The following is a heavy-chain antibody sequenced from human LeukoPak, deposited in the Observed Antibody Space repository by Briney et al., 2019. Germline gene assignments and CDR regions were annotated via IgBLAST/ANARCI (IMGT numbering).Heavy chain of an antibody. J-gene: IGHJ5*02. CDR2: INPNSGGT. D-gene: IGHD3-22*01. Sequence: GASVKVSCKASGYTFTSYDINWVRQATGQGLEWMGWINPNSGGTNYAQKFQGRVTMTRDTSISTAYMELSRLRSDDTAVYYCARGLRGSGYSEAINWFDPWGQGTLVTVSS. CDR3: ARGLRGSGYSEAINWFDP. CDR1: GYTFTSYD. V-gene: IGHV1-2*02.